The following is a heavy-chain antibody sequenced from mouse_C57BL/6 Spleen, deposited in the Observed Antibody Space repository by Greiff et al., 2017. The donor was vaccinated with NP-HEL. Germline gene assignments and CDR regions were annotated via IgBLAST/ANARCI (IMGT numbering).Heavy chain of an antibody. CDR2: IDPSDSYT. CDR1: GYTFTSYW. J-gene: IGHJ1*03. CDR3: ARWPHWYFDV. Sequence: QVQLQQPGAELVKPGASVKLSCKASGYTFTSYWMQWVKQRPGQGLEWIGEIDPSDSYTNYNQKFKGKATLTVDTSSSTAYMQLSSLTSEDSAVYDCARWPHWYFDVWGTGTTVTVSS. V-gene: IGHV1-50*01.